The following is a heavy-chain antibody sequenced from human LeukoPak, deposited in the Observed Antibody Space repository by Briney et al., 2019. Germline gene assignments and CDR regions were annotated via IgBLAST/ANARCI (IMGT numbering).Heavy chain of an antibody. CDR1: GFTFTSYD. CDR3: VRDGEGVATSVNCWFDP. J-gene: IGHJ5*02. D-gene: IGHD3-10*01. CDR2: MNPINGNT. V-gene: IGHV1-8*01. Sequence: ASVKVSCTASGFTFTSYDINWVRQATGQGLEWMGWMNPINGNTGYAQKFQGRVTMTRDTSISTAYMELRSLRSDDTAVYYCVRDGEGVATSVNCWFDPWGQGTLVTVSS.